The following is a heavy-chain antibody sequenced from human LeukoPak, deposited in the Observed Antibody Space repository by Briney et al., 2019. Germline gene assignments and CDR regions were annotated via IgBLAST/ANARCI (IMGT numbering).Heavy chain of an antibody. CDR2: INPSGGIT. D-gene: IGHD4-17*01. Sequence: ASVKVSCKASVYTFSSYYLHWVRQAPGQGLEWVGMINPSGGITTYAQKFQGRVTMTRDTSTSTVYMELSSLRSEDTAVYYCARGAAVTIYFDYWGRGTLVTVSS. V-gene: IGHV1-46*01. CDR3: ARGAAVTIYFDY. J-gene: IGHJ4*02. CDR1: VYTFSSYY.